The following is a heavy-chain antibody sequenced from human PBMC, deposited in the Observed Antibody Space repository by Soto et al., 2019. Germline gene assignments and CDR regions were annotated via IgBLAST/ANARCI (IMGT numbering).Heavy chain of an antibody. Sequence: SQTRSLTCAISGASVSSKSAARNWIRQSPSRCLEWLGRTYYRSKWYNDYAVSVKSRITINPDTSKNQFSLHLNSVTPEDTAVYYCGTFLSTTSPDVWGEGTTVTVSS. J-gene: IGHJ6*04. CDR2: TYYRSKWYN. CDR1: GASVSSKSAA. V-gene: IGHV6-1*01. D-gene: IGHD2-2*01. CDR3: GTFLSTTSPDV.